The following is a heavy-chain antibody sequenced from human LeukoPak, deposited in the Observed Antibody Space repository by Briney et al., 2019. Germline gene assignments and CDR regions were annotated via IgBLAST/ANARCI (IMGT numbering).Heavy chain of an antibody. CDR1: GFSLSTYW. Sequence: GGSLRLSCAASGFSLSTYWMRWVRQAPGKGLEWVANIKQDGSKKYYVDSVKGRFTMSRDNAKNSLYLQMSSLRAEDTAVYYCARGYCSGGVCYSIYFDYWGQGTLVTVSS. D-gene: IGHD2-15*01. V-gene: IGHV3-7*01. CDR3: ARGYCSGGVCYSIYFDY. CDR2: IKQDGSKK. J-gene: IGHJ4*02.